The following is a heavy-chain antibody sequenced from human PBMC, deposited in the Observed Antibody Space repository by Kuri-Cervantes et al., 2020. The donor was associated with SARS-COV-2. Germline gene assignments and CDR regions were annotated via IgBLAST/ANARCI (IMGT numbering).Heavy chain of an antibody. V-gene: IGHV3-30*18. CDR2: ISYDGSNK. J-gene: IGHJ6*02. D-gene: IGHD4-17*01. CDR3: AKDMDYGEWMTANNYYYGMDV. CDR1: GFTFSSYG. Sequence: GESLKISCAASGFTFSSYGMHWVRQAPGKGLEWVAVISYDGSNKYYADSVKGRFTISRDNPKNTLYLQMNSLRAEDTAVYYCAKDMDYGEWMTANNYYYGMDVWGQGTTVTVSS.